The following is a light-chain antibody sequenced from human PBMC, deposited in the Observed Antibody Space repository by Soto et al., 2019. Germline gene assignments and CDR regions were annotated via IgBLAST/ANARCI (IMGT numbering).Light chain of an antibody. Sequence: ETVLTQSAGAVSLSPGERATLSCRASESVSNNYLAWYQQKPGQAPRLLIYGASNRATGIPATFSGSGSGTEFTLTISSLQSEDFAIYYCQQYDNWPSLTFGGGTKVDI. J-gene: IGKJ4*01. V-gene: IGKV3-15*01. CDR3: QQYDNWPSLT. CDR2: GAS. CDR1: ESVSNN.